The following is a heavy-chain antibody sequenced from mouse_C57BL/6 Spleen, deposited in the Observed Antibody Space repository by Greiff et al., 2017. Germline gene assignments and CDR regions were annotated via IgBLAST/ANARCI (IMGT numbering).Heavy chain of an antibody. Sequence: QVQLQQPGTELVKPGASVKLSCKASGYTFTSYWMHWVKQRPGQGLEWIGNINPSNGGTNYNEKFKSKATLTIDKSSSTTYLQLSSLASEDSAVYYCARRGLRLAWFADWGQGTLVTVSA. CDR1: GYTFTSYW. CDR3: ARRGLRLAWFAD. V-gene: IGHV1-53*01. J-gene: IGHJ3*01. CDR2: INPSNGGT. D-gene: IGHD2-4*01.